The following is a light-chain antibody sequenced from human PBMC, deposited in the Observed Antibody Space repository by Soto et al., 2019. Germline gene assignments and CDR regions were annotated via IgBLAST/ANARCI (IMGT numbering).Light chain of an antibody. CDR3: SSYTTSTSFIL. CDR1: RNDIGTYNL. V-gene: IGLV2-14*02. J-gene: IGLJ2*01. Sequence: QSALTQPASVSESPGQSISISCGGGRNDIGTYNLVSWYQQHPGKAPKLIIYEGNKRPSGVSNRFSGSKSGNTASLTISGLQAEDEAYYYCSSYTTSTSFILFGGGTKLTVL. CDR2: EGN.